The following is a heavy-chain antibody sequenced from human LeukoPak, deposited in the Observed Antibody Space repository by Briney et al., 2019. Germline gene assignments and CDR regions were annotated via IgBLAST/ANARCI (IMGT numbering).Heavy chain of an antibody. V-gene: IGHV4-59*08. CDR2: IYYSGST. CDR3: ARHRMTGIAVVGRSQALGNWFDP. Sequence: SETLSLTCTVSGGSISSYYWSWIRQPPGKGLEWIGYIYYSGSTNYNPSLKSRVTISVDTSKNQFSLKLSSVTAADTAVYYCARHRMTGIAVVGRSQALGNWFDPWGQGTLVTVSS. D-gene: IGHD6-19*01. J-gene: IGHJ5*02. CDR1: GGSISSYY.